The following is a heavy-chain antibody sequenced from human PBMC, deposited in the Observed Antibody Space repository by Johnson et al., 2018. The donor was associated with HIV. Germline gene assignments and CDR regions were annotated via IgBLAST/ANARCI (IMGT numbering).Heavy chain of an antibody. CDR2: INSDGSSI. Sequence: VQLVESGGGLIQPGGSLRLSCAASGFTFSSYWMHWVRQAPGKGLVWVSRINSDGSSITYADSVKGRFTISRDNSKNTLYLQMNSLRAEDTAVYYCAKDDAYSGYGYDAFDIWGQGTMVTVSS. J-gene: IGHJ3*02. CDR1: GFTFSSYW. V-gene: IGHV3-74*03. D-gene: IGHD5-12*01. CDR3: AKDDAYSGYGYDAFDI.